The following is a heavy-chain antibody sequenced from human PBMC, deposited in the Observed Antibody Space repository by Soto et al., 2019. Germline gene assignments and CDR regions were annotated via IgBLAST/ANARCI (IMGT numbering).Heavy chain of an antibody. J-gene: IGHJ6*02. CDR1: GGSISNYY. Sequence: PSETLSLTCSVSGGSISNYYWSWIRQPPGKGLEWIGYIYHSGSTNYNPSLKSRVTMSIDTSKKQFSLKLTSVTAADTAVYYCARVQGARISYYFYYGLDVWGQGTTVTVSS. CDR2: IYHSGST. V-gene: IGHV4-59*01. CDR3: ARVQGARISYYFYYGLDV. D-gene: IGHD3-16*01.